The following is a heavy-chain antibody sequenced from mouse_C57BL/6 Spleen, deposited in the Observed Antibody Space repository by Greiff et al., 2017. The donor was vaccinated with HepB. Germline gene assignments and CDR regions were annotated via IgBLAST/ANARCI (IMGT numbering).Heavy chain of an antibody. Sequence: QVQLQQSGAELVKPGASVKISCKASGYAFSSYWMNWVKQRPGKGLEWIGQIYPGDGDTNYNGKFKGKAKLTADKSSSTAYMQLSSLTSEDSAVYFCARSYYYAKTGGFAMDYWGQGTSVTVSS. J-gene: IGHJ4*01. D-gene: IGHD1-1*01. CDR1: GYAFSSYW. CDR3: ARSYYYAKTGGFAMDY. CDR2: IYPGDGDT. V-gene: IGHV1-80*01.